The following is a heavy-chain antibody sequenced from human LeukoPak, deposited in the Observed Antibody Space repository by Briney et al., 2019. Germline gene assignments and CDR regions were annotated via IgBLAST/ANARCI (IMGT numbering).Heavy chain of an antibody. CDR2: IYYSGST. CDR1: GGSISTYY. V-gene: IGHV4-59*12. Sequence: SETLSLTCSVSGGSISTYYWNWIRQPPGKGLEWIGYIYYSGSTNYNPSLRSRVTISVDTSKNQFSLKLSSVTAADTAVYYCARHFQPSIAARYSYYYMDVWGKGTTVTVSS. CDR3: ARHFQPSIAARYSYYYMDV. D-gene: IGHD6-6*01. J-gene: IGHJ6*03.